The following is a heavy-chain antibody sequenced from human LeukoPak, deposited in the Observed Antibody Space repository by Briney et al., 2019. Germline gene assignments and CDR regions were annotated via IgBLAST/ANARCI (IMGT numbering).Heavy chain of an antibody. CDR3: ARGRSYGFDFDS. CDR2: KYYSGST. V-gene: IGHV4-61*01. CDR1: GVSINTCCFY. Sequence: SETLSLTCDVSGVSINTCCFYWTWIRQPPGKGLEWIGYKYYSGSTRYNSSLRSRLTISLDTSKNQFSLRLTSVTAADTAVYYCARGRSYGFDFDSWGPGTLVIVSS. D-gene: IGHD5-18*01. J-gene: IGHJ4*02.